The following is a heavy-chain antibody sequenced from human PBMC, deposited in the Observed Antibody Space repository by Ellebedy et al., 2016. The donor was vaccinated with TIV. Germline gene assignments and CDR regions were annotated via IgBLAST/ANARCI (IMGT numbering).Heavy chain of an antibody. Sequence: PGGSLRLSCVASGFSFSTYAMTCVRQAPGKGLEWVSTITSGGPTTFYVESVRGRFIMSRDNSKNTLYLQMNDLRPEDTAVYYCAEDGRGLTVTDTRRLGYWGQGTLVTVSS. J-gene: IGHJ4*02. D-gene: IGHD4-17*01. V-gene: IGHV3-23*01. CDR2: ITSGGPTT. CDR3: AEDGRGLTVTDTRRLGY. CDR1: GFSFSTYA.